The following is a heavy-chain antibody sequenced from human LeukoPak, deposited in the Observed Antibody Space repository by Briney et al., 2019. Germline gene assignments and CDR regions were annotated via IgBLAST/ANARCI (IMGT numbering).Heavy chain of an antibody. D-gene: IGHD3-16*01. V-gene: IGHV1-46*01. CDR3: AREQGGGLSGNLGGLLASYYTYYYMDV. J-gene: IGHJ6*03. Sequence: GASVKVSCKASGYTFTKYYIHWVRQAPGQGLEWMGMINPSDGATTYAQRFQGRVTMTRDMSTTTVYVDLRSLRSEDTAVYFCAREQGGGLSGNLGGLLASYYTYYYMDVWGRGTTVTVSS. CDR2: INPSDGAT. CDR1: GYTFTKYY.